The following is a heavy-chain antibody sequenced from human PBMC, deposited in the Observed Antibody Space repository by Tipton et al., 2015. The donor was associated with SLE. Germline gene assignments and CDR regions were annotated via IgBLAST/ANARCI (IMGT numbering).Heavy chain of an antibody. CDR2: INYSGST. CDR3: ARRRGSSWYEDYFDY. J-gene: IGHJ4*02. D-gene: IGHD6-13*01. Sequence: TLSLTCAVYGGSFREYYWSWIRQSPGKGLEWIGYINYSGSTYYNPSLKSRITISVDTSKNQFSLKLSSVTAADTAVYYCARRRGSSWYEDYFDYWGQGTLVTVSS. CDR1: GGSFREYY. V-gene: IGHV4-34*01.